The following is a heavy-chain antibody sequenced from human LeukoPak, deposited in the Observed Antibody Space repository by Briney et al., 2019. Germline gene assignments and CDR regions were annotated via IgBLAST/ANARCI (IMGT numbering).Heavy chain of an antibody. CDR3: ARDSGTTGEVKFDP. CDR2: ISYSGII. Sequence: PSETLSLTCAVYGGSFSGYYWSWIRQPPGQGLEWIGEISYSGIINYNPSLKSRVSISVDTSKNQFSLKLSSVTAADTAVYYCARDSGTTGEVKFDPWGQGILVTVSS. J-gene: IGHJ5*02. CDR1: GGSFSGYY. D-gene: IGHD3-10*01. V-gene: IGHV4-34*01.